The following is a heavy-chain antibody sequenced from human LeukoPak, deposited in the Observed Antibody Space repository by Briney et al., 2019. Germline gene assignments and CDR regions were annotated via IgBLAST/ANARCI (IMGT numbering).Heavy chain of an antibody. J-gene: IGHJ3*02. CDR2: IKQDGSEK. D-gene: IGHD3-22*01. V-gene: IGHV3-7*03. CDR3: ARSLYDSSGYYPPAGAFDI. Sequence: PGGSLRLSCAASGFTFSSYWMSWVRQAPGKGLEWVANIKQDGSEKYYVDSVKGRFTISRDNAKNSLYLQMNSLRAEDTAVYYCARSLYDSSGYYPPAGAFDIWGQGTMVTVSS. CDR1: GFTFSSYW.